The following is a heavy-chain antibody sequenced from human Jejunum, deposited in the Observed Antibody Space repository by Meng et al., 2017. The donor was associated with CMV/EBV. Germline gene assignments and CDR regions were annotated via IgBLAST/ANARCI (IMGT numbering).Heavy chain of an antibody. J-gene: IGHJ5*02. Sequence: FTDYGISWVRQAPGQGLEWMGWISAYNGDTNYARNLRGRVTMTTDTSTTTAYMGLRSLRSDDTAVYYCARDLQYCGSTSCYDDCFDPWGQGTLVTVSS. CDR1: FTDYG. D-gene: IGHD2-2*01. CDR2: ISAYNGDT. CDR3: ARDLQYCGSTSCYDDCFDP. V-gene: IGHV1-18*01.